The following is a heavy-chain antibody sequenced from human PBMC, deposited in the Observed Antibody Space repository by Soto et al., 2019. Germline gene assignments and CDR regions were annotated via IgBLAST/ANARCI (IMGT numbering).Heavy chain of an antibody. CDR2: ISAYNGNT. V-gene: IGHV1-18*01. J-gene: IGHJ4*02. Sequence: ASVKVSCKASVYTFTSYGISWVRQAPGQGLEWMGWISAYNGNTNYAQKLQGRVTMTTDTSTSTAYMELRSLRSDDTAVYYCAKKVPGSNPLDSWGQGALVTVSS. CDR3: AKKVPGSNPLDS. D-gene: IGHD1-1*01. CDR1: VYTFTSYG.